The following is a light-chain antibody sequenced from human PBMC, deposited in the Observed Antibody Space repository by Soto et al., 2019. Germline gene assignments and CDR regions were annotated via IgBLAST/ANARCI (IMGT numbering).Light chain of an antibody. CDR2: SNN. CDR3: AAWDDSLNGWV. J-gene: IGLJ3*02. Sequence: QSVLTQPPSASGTPGQRVTISCSGSSSNIGSNTVNWYQQLPGTAPKLLIYSNNQRPSGVPDRFSGSKSCTSASLAISWLQSEEEADDYCAAWDDSLNGWVFGGGTKLTVL. CDR1: SSNIGSNT. V-gene: IGLV1-44*01.